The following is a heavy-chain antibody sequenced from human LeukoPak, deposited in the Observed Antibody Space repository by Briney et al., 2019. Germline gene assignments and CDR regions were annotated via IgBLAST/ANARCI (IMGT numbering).Heavy chain of an antibody. V-gene: IGHV1-2*06. CDR3: ARGPRITMIVVVTLEDY. J-gene: IGHJ4*02. D-gene: IGHD3-22*01. CDR1: GYTFTGYF. Sequence: ASVKVSCKASGYTFTGYFMYWARQAPGQGLEWMGRINPNSGGTNYAQKFQDRVTMTRDTSISTAYMELSRLRSDDTAVYYCARGPRITMIVVVTLEDYWGQGTLVTVSS. CDR2: INPNSGGT.